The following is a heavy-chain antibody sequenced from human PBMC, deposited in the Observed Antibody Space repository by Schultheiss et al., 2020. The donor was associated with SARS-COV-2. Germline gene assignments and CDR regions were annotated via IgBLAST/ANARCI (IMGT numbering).Heavy chain of an antibody. D-gene: IGHD3-10*01. CDR1: GFTFSSYA. V-gene: IGHV3-13*01. CDR2: IGTAGDT. CDR3: AKDIGLITMVRGVISHFDY. J-gene: IGHJ4*02. Sequence: GGSLRLSCAASGFTFSSYAMSWVRQAPGKGLEWVSAIGTAGDTYYPGSVKGRFTISRENAKNSLYLQMNSLRAGDTAVYYCAKDIGLITMVRGVISHFDYWGQGTLVTVSS.